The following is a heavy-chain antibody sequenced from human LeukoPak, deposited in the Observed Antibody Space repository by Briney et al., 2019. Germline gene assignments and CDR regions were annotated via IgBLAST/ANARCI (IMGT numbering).Heavy chain of an antibody. CDR3: ARWDDSAWGFGN. V-gene: IGHV4-59*01. CDR1: GGSISSYY. Sequence: SETLSLTCTVSGGSISSYYWSWIRQPPGKGLEWIGYIYYSGSTNYNPSLKSRVTISVDTSKNQFSLKLSSVTAADTAVYYCARWDDSAWGFGNWGPGTLVTVSS. CDR2: IYYSGST. D-gene: IGHD6-19*01. J-gene: IGHJ4*02.